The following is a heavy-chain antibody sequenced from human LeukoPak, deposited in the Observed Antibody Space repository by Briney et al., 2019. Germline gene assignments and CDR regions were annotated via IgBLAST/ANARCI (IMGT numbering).Heavy chain of an antibody. CDR1: GGSFSGYC. CDR2: INHSGST. Sequence: SETLSLTCAVYGGSFSGYCWSWIRQPPGKGLEWIGEINHSGSTNYNPSLKSRVTISVDTSKNQFSLKLSSVTAADTAVYYCARGRPYGDYYYYYYGMDVWGQGTTVTVSS. D-gene: IGHD4-17*01. J-gene: IGHJ6*02. CDR3: ARGRPYGDYYYYYYGMDV. V-gene: IGHV4-34*01.